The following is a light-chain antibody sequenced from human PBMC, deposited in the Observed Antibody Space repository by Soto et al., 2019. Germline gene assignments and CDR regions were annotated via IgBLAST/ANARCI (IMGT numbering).Light chain of an antibody. V-gene: IGLV1-47*02. J-gene: IGLJ1*01. CDR2: SNN. Sequence: LTQPPSASGTPGQRVTISCSGSSSNIGSNYVYWYQQLPGTAPKLLIYSNNQRPSGVPDRFSGSKSGTSASLAISGLRSEDEADYYCAAWDDSLSGSYVFGTGTKLTVL. CDR3: AAWDDSLSGSYV. CDR1: SSNIGSNY.